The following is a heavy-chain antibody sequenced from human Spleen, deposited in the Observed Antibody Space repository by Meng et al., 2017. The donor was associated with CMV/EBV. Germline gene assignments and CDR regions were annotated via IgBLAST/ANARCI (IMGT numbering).Heavy chain of an antibody. CDR1: GYTFTGYH. J-gene: IGHJ1*01. D-gene: IGHD4-11*01. Sequence: ASVKVSCKASGYTFTGYHIHWVRQAPGQGLEWMGWINPNSGGTNYAQKFQGRVTMTRDTSISTAYMELSRLRSDDTAVYYCARDHLTTDQVGYFQHWGQGTLVTVSS. CDR2: INPNSGGT. CDR3: ARDHLTTDQVGYFQH. V-gene: IGHV1-2*02.